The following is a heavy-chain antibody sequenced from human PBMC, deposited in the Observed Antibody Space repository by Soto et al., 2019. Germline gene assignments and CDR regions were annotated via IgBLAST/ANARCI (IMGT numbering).Heavy chain of an antibody. Sequence: HVQLVQSGAEVKKPGASVKVSCKASGYTFSSYGIHWVRQAPGQGLEWMGWISAYNGGTNYAQKFQGRVTMTRDTSISTAYMELSRLRSDDTAVYYCARDAGGGDDYVWGSYRLHYWGQGTLVTVSS. CDR2: ISAYNGGT. J-gene: IGHJ4*02. D-gene: IGHD3-16*02. V-gene: IGHV1-2*02. CDR3: ARDAGGGDDYVWGSYRLHY. CDR1: GYTFSSYG.